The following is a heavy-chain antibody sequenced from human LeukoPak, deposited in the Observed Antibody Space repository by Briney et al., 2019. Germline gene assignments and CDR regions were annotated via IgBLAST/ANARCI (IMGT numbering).Heavy chain of an antibody. CDR1: GYTFTNYA. J-gene: IGHJ3*02. Sequence: ASVKVSCKASGYTFTNYAMNWVRQAPGQGLEWMGWINTNTGNPTYAQGFTGRFVFSLDTSVSTAYLQISSLKAEDTAVYYCARDPNDFWSGYYTCRAFDIWGQGTMVTVSS. D-gene: IGHD3-3*01. V-gene: IGHV7-4-1*02. CDR3: ARDPNDFWSGYYTCRAFDI. CDR2: INTNTGNP.